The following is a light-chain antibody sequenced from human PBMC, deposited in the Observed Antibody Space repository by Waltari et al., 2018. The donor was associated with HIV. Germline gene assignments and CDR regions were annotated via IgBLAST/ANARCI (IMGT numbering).Light chain of an antibody. CDR1: TRDVAGYHH. CDR3: SSYAGSSNLRV. Sequence: QSALTQPPSASGSPGQSVTIPCTGTTRDVAGYHHLSWYHQHPGKAPKLMIYEVTKRPSGVPDRFSGSKSGNTASLTVSGLQAEDEADYYCSSYAGSSNLRVFGGGTKLTVL. V-gene: IGLV2-8*01. J-gene: IGLJ2*01. CDR2: EVT.